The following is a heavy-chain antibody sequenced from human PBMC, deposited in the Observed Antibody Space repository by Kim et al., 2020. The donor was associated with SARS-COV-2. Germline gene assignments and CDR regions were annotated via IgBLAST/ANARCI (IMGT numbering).Heavy chain of an antibody. Sequence: SETLSLTCTVSGGSISSYYRSWIRQPPGKGLEWIGYIYYSGSTNYNPSLKSRVTISVDTSKNQFSLKLSSVTAADTAVYYCARGGSSSLLKIYYYYGMDVWGQGTTVTVSS. J-gene: IGHJ6*02. D-gene: IGHD6-13*01. CDR1: GGSISSYY. CDR2: IYYSGST. V-gene: IGHV4-59*13. CDR3: ARGGSSSLLKIYYYYGMDV.